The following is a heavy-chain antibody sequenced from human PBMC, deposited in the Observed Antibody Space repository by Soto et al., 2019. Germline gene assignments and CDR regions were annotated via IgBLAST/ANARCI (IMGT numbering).Heavy chain of an antibody. CDR1: GGSISSSSYY. J-gene: IGHJ3*02. V-gene: IGHV4-39*07. Sequence: SETLSLTCTVSGGSISSSSYYWGWIRQPPGKGLEWIGYIYHSGSTYYNPSLRSRVTISVDTSKNQFSLKLSSVTAADTAMFYGAWQYSNGYYAFDIWGQGKMVTVS. CDR2: IYHSGST. D-gene: IGHD5-18*01. CDR3: AWQYSNGYYAFDI.